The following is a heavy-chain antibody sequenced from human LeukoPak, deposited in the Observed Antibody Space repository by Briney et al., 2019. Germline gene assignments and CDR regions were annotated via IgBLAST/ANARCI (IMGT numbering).Heavy chain of an antibody. J-gene: IGHJ4*02. CDR3: AGDYYDSSGYLGY. V-gene: IGHV4-59*01. Sequence: SETLSLTCTVSGGSISSYYWSWIRQPPGKGLEWTGYIHYGGSTNYNPSLKSRVTISVDTSKNQFSLKLSSVTAADTAVYYCAGDYYDSSGYLGYWGQGTLVTVSS. D-gene: IGHD3-22*01. CDR1: GGSISSYY. CDR2: IHYGGST.